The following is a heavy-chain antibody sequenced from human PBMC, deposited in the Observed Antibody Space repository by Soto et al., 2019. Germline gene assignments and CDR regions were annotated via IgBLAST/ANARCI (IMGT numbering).Heavy chain of an antibody. CDR2: ISWNSGSI. Sequence: EVQLVESGGGLVQPGRSLRLSCAASGFTFDDYAMHWVRQAPGKGLEWVSGISWNSGSIGYADSVKGRFTISRDNAKNSLYLQMDSLRAEDTALYYCAKDFFGDYYYYMDVWGKGTTVTVSS. CDR3: AKDFFGDYYYYMDV. V-gene: IGHV3-9*01. J-gene: IGHJ6*03. D-gene: IGHD3-10*01. CDR1: GFTFDDYA.